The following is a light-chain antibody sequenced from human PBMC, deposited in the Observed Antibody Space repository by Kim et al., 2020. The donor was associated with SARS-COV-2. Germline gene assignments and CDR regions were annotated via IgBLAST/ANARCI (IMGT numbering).Light chain of an antibody. J-gene: IGLJ3*02. Sequence: LTQPPSVSKDLRQTATLTCTGNTNNVGNEGAAWLQQHQGHPPKLLSYRNNNRPSGISERFSTSRSGNTASLTITGLQPEDEADYYCSAWDNSLSAWVFGGGTKLTVL. V-gene: IGLV10-54*04. CDR2: RNN. CDR1: TNNVGNEG. CDR3: SAWDNSLSAWV.